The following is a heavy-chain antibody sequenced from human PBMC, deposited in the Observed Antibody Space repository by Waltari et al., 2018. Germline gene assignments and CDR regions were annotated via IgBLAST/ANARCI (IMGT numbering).Heavy chain of an antibody. CDR3: ARAPRVVAYLYDY. CDR2: IKQDGSEK. V-gene: IGHV3-7*01. CDR1: GFPFSSYW. Sequence: EVQLVESGGGLVQPGGSLRLSCAASGFPFSSYWMSWVRQAPGKGLEWVANIKQDGSEKYYVDSVKGRFTISRDNAKNSLYLQMNSLRAEDTAVYYCARAPRVVAYLYDYWGQGTLVTVSS. D-gene: IGHD2-15*01. J-gene: IGHJ4*02.